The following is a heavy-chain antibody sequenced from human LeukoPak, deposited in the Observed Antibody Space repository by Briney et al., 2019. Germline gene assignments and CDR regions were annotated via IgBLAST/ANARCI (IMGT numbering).Heavy chain of an antibody. D-gene: IGHD6-13*01. CDR1: GGSISSSNW. V-gene: IGHV4-4*02. CDR2: IYHRGST. J-gene: IGHJ4*02. Sequence: PSGTLSLTCAVSGGSISSSNWWSWVRQPPGKGLEWIGEIYHRGSTNYNPSLKSRVTISVDKSKNQFSLKLSSVTAADTAVYYCASGVGVSSSWYFDYWGQGTLVTVSS. CDR3: ASGVGVSSSWYFDY.